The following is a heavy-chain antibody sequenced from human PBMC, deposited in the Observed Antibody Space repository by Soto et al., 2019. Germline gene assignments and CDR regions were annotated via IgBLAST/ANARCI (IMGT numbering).Heavy chain of an antibody. J-gene: IGHJ4*02. CDR2: IYSLGNT. CDR3: ARQIYDSSGYYYAY. V-gene: IGHV4-39*01. CDR1: GGSISSSSYY. D-gene: IGHD3-22*01. Sequence: QMQLQESGPGLVKPSETLSLTCTVSGGSISSSSYYWGSIRQPPGQGLEWLGTIYSLGNTYYNPSLRSRVTISVDKSKSQLFLKLSSVTAPDTAVYYCARQIYDSSGYYYAYWGQGSLVCVSS.